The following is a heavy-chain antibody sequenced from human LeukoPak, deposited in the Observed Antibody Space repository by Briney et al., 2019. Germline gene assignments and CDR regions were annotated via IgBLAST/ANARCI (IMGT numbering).Heavy chain of an antibody. CDR2: ISYDGINK. CDR3: ARERGYSYGDY. Sequence: RGSLRLSCAASGFTFSSYAMHWVRQAPGKGLGWVAIISYDGINKYYADSVKGRFNISRDNAKNSLYLQMNSLRAEDTAVYYCARERGYSYGDYWGQGTLVTVSS. J-gene: IGHJ4*02. D-gene: IGHD5-18*01. CDR1: GFTFSSYA. V-gene: IGHV3-30*04.